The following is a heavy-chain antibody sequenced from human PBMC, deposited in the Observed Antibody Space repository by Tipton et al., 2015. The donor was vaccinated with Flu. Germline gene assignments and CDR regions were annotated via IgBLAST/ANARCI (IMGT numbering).Heavy chain of an antibody. V-gene: IGHV4-39*07. CDR2: VSYSGTA. CDR3: ALSTTAHREFES. J-gene: IGHJ4*02. D-gene: IGHD1-1*01. Sequence: PGLVKPSETLSLTCSVSGGSISRSDYYWGWIRQPPVKGLEWIGTVSYSGTAYYNPSLQSRLTISLDTSKNHFSLKLTSVTAADRAVYYCALSTTAHREFESWGQGTLVTVSS. CDR1: GGSISRSDYY.